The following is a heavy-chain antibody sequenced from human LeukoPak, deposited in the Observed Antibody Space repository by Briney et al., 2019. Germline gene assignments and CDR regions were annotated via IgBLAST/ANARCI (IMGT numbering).Heavy chain of an antibody. CDR2: ITGSGGST. J-gene: IGHJ5*02. Sequence: GGTLRLSCAASGFTFSNYGLSWVRQAPGKGLEWVSGITGSGGSTYYADSVKGRFTISRDNSKNTLYLQMNSLRAEDTAVYYCAKDRGYPDFDPWGQGTLVTVSS. CDR1: GFTFSNYG. D-gene: IGHD6-25*01. V-gene: IGHV3-23*01. CDR3: AKDRGYPDFDP.